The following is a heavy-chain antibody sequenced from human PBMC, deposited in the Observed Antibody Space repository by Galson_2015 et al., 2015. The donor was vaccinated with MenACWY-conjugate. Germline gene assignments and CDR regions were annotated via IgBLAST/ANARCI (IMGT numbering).Heavy chain of an antibody. D-gene: IGHD3-10*01. CDR3: AREGRGAYGMDV. CDR1: GFTFDTFS. J-gene: IGHJ6*02. Sequence: SLRLSCAASGFTFDTFSMSWVRQTPGKGLEWVSSISSSSSSKHYSDSVKGRFTISRDNAKNSLYLQMNSLRVEDAAVYYCAREGRGAYGMDVWGQGTTVTVSS. V-gene: IGHV3-21*04. CDR2: ISSSSSSK.